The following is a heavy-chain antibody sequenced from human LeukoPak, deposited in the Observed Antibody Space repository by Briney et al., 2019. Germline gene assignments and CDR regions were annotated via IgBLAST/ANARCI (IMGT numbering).Heavy chain of an antibody. Sequence: GGSLRLSCAASGFTFSSYSMHWVRQAPGKGLEWVAVISYDGSNKYYADSVKGRFTISRDNSKNTMYLQMNSLRGEDTAAYYCAIEDHQSSGWTDAFDIWGQGTLVTVSS. J-gene: IGHJ3*02. CDR3: AIEDHQSSGWTDAFDI. CDR2: ISYDGSNK. CDR1: GFTFSSYS. V-gene: IGHV3-30-3*01. D-gene: IGHD6-19*01.